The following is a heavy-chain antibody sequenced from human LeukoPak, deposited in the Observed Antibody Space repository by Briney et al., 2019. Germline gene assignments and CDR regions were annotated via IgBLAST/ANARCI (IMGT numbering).Heavy chain of an antibody. Sequence: QPGGSLRLSCAASGFTFSNYWMHWVRQAPGKGLVWVSRINNDGSTKNYADSVKGRFTISRDNAENTLYLQMNSLRDEDTAVYYCARGPRTYYYDSSGYNWGQGTLVTVSS. CDR2: INNDGSTK. CDR1: GFTFSNYW. D-gene: IGHD3-22*01. V-gene: IGHV3-74*01. CDR3: ARGPRTYYYDSSGYN. J-gene: IGHJ4*02.